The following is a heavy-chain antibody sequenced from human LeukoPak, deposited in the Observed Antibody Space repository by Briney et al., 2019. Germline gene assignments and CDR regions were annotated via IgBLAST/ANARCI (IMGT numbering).Heavy chain of an antibody. J-gene: IGHJ4*02. V-gene: IGHV4-61*02. Sequence: SETLSLTCTVSGGSISSGNYYWNWIRQPAGKGLEWIGRIYTSGSTSYNPSLKSRVTISLDTSKNQFSLKLSSVTAADTAIYYCATEGGRRGFMVRGTKYYFDYWGQGTLVTVSS. D-gene: IGHD3-10*01. CDR3: ATEGGRRGFMVRGTKYYFDY. CDR1: GGSISSGNYY. CDR2: IYTSGST.